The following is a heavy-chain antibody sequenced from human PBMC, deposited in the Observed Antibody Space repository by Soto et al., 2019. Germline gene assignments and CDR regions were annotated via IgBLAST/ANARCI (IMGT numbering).Heavy chain of an antibody. J-gene: IGHJ4*02. V-gene: IGHV3-33*08. Sequence: GGSLRLSCAASGFTVSSNYMSWVRQAPGKGLEWVAVIWYDGSNKYYADSVKGRFTISRDNSKNTLYLQMNSLRAEDTAVYYCARDSGSSWEKYYFDYWGQGTLVTVSS. CDR3: ARDSGSSWEKYYFDY. D-gene: IGHD6-13*01. CDR1: GFTVSSNY. CDR2: IWYDGSNK.